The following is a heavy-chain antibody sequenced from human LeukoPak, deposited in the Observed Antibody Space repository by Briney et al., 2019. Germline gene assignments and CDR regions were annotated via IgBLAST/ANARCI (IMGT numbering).Heavy chain of an antibody. Sequence: SGPTLVNPTQTLTLTCTFSAFSLSTSGVGVGWIRQPPGKALKWLALIYWNDDKRYSPLLKSRLTITKDTSKNQVVLTMINMDPVDTATYYCAHLTVGSYCVDYWGQRTLVTVSS. J-gene: IGHJ4*02. CDR1: AFSLSTSGVG. D-gene: IGHD4-23*01. CDR2: IYWNDDK. V-gene: IGHV2-5*01. CDR3: AHLTVGSYCVDY.